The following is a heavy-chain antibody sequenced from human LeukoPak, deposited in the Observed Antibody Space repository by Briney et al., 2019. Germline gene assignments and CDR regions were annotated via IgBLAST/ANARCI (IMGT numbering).Heavy chain of an antibody. CDR3: AKQVGSCMGGSRYFDF. V-gene: IGHV3-23*01. Sequence: PGGSLRLSCAASGFTFSSYAMSWVRQVPGRGLEWVSSISASGGSTYCADSGKGRFTISRDNSKNPVYLQLNSLRAEDTAIYYCAKQVGSCMGGSRYFDFWGQGTLVTVSS. CDR1: GFTFSSYA. J-gene: IGHJ4*02. CDR2: ISASGGST. D-gene: IGHD2-15*01.